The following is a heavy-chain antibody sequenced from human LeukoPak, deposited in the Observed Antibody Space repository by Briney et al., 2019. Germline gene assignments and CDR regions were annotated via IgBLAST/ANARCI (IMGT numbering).Heavy chain of an antibody. CDR1: GFPFSSYW. CDR3: ARAYDGTGSGDY. D-gene: IGHD3-22*01. Sequence: GGSLRLCCAASGFPFSSYWTSWVRQATVKWLEWLANIKQDGTEKYYVDSVKGRFTISRDNAKNSLYLQMNSLRDEDTAVYYCARAYDGTGSGDYWGQGTLVTVSS. J-gene: IGHJ4*02. V-gene: IGHV3-7*04. CDR2: IKQDGTEK.